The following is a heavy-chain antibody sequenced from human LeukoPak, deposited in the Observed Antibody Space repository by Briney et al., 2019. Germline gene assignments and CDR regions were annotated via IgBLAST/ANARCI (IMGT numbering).Heavy chain of an antibody. CDR1: GFTFSDYY. J-gene: IGHJ5*02. D-gene: IGHD1-26*01. CDR2: ISSSGSTI. V-gene: IGHV3-11*01. Sequence: GGSLRLSCAASGFTFSDYYMSWIRQAPGKGLEWVSYISSSGSTIYYADSVKGRFTISRDNAKNSLYLQMNSLRAEDAAVYYCARDFGGYSGSLNWFDPWGQGTLVTVSS. CDR3: ARDFGGYSGSLNWFDP.